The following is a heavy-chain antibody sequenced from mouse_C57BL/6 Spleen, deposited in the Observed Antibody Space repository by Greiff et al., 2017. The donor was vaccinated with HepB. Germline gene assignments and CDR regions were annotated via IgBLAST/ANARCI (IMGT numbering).Heavy chain of an antibody. V-gene: IGHV1-52*01. J-gene: IGHJ4*01. D-gene: IGHD1-2*01. CDR2: IDPSDSDT. CDR1: GYTFTSYW. Sequence: QVQLQQPGAELVRPGSSVKLSCKASGYTFTSYWMHWVKQRPIQGLEWIGNIDPSDSDTHYNQKFKDKATLTVDKSSSTAYMQLSSLTSEDSAVYYCARERGITTGAMDYWGQGTSVTVSS. CDR3: ARERGITTGAMDY.